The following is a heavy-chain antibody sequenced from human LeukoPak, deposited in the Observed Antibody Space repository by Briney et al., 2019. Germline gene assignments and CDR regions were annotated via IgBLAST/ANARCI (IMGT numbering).Heavy chain of an antibody. CDR2: IYYSGST. J-gene: IGHJ4*02. CDR1: GGSISSSSYY. Sequence: PSETLSHTCTVAGGSISSSSYYWGWIRQPPGKELEWIGSIYYSGSTYYNPSLKSRVTISVDTSKNQFSLKLSSVTAADTAVYYCARTTYYYDSSGYSLFDYWGQGTLVTVSS. CDR3: ARTTYYYDSSGYSLFDY. V-gene: IGHV4-39*01. D-gene: IGHD3-22*01.